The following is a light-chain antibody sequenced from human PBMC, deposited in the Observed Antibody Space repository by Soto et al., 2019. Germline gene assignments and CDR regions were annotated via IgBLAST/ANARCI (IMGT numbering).Light chain of an antibody. CDR2: DVT. J-gene: IGLJ1*01. V-gene: IGLV2-11*01. Sequence: QSVLTQPRSVSGSPGQSVTISCTGTSSDVGRYDYVSWYQQHPGKAPKLIIYDVTERPAGVPDRFSGSKSGNTASLTISGLQAEDEADYSCCSFAGSFSYVFRGGTKLTVL. CDR3: CSFAGSFSYV. CDR1: SSDVGRYDY.